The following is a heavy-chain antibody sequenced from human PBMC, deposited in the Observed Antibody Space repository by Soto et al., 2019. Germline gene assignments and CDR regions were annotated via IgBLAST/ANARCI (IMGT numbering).Heavy chain of an antibody. Sequence: QVRLVQSGADVQRPGASMNISCQASGYQFTGSYLHWVRRAPGHGLQWMGMINPHTGSTTYAETLQERVTMTTAKSAGTVFLGVGRLTSDDTATYYCARQYWSGTSCYWYFDFWGQGTCGSVSS. V-gene: IGHV1-2*02. CDR2: INPHTGST. CDR3: ARQYWSGTSCYWYFDF. CDR1: GYQFTGSY. J-gene: IGHJ4*02. D-gene: IGHD2-2*01.